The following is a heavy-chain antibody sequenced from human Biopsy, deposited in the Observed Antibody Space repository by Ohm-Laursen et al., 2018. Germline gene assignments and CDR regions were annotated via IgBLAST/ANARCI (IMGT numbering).Heavy chain of an antibody. CDR3: AKDRYNYTPIGGFSMDV. CDR1: GFTFNNYG. J-gene: IGHJ6*02. Sequence: LSLTCAASGFTFNNYGVQWVRQAPGQGLEWVAFIFYDGSNTYYADSVKGRFTISRDNSRDTLYLQMSSLRAEDTAVYYCAKDRYNYTPIGGFSMDVWGQGTTVTVSS. V-gene: IGHV3-30*18. CDR2: IFYDGSNT. D-gene: IGHD5-18*01.